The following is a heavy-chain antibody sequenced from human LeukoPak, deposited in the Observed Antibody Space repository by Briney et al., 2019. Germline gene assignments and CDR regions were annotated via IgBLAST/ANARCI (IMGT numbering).Heavy chain of an antibody. CDR2: ISGSGGST. CDR3: AKMRYYYGSGSYYNT. CDR1: GFTFSSYA. V-gene: IGHV3-23*01. Sequence: GSLRLSCAASGFTFSSYAMIRVRQAPGKGLEWVSAISGSGGSTYYADSVKGRFTISRDNSKNTLYLQMNSLRAEDTAVYYCAKMRYYYGSGSYYNTWGQGTLVTVSS. D-gene: IGHD3-10*01. J-gene: IGHJ5*02.